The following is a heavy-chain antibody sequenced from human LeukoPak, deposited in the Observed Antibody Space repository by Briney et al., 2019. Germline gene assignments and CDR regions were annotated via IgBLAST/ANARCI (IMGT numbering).Heavy chain of an antibody. Sequence: GGSLRLSCAASGFTFSSYAMSWVRQAPGKGLEWVSAISGSGGSTYYADSVKGRFTISRDNSKNTLYLQMNSLRAEDTAVYYCAKDPFSNPYYDFWSGYSPFDYWAREPWSPSPQ. J-gene: IGHJ4*02. CDR2: ISGSGGST. D-gene: IGHD3-3*01. CDR3: AKDPFSNPYYDFWSGYSPFDY. CDR1: GFTFSSYA. V-gene: IGHV3-23*01.